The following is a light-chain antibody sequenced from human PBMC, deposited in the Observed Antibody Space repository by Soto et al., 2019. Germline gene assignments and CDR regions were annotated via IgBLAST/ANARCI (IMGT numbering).Light chain of an antibody. CDR1: QSISIW. CDR2: EAS. J-gene: IGKJ2*01. Sequence: DIQMTQSPSTLSASVGDRVIITCRASQSISIWLAWYQQIQGKAPNLLIYEASTLASGVPSRFSGSGSGTEFTLTISILQPDDFATYYCQQYHSYLYTFGQGTKLEIK. CDR3: QQYHSYLYT. V-gene: IGKV1-5*03.